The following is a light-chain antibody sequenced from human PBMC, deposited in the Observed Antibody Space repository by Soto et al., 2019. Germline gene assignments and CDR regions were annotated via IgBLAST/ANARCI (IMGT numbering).Light chain of an antibody. CDR1: QSVSSSY. CDR2: DTS. J-gene: IGKJ1*01. V-gene: IGKV3-20*01. Sequence: EIVLTQSPGTLSLSPGERATLSCRASQSVSSSYLAWYQQKPGQAPRLLIYDTSSRATGIPDRFSGSGSGTDFTLTISRLEPEDFVVYYCQQYTSSPETFGQGTKVEIK. CDR3: QQYTSSPET.